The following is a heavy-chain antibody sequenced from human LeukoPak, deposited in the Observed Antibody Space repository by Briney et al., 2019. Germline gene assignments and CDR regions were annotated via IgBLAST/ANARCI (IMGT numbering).Heavy chain of an antibody. Sequence: GGSLRLSCTVSGFTVNSNSMSWVRQAPGKVLEWVSFIYSDNTHYSDSVKGRFTISRDNSKNTLYLQMNSLRAGDTAVYYCARRAGAYSHPYDYWGQGTLVTVSS. CDR3: ARRAGAYSHPYDY. CDR2: IYSDNT. J-gene: IGHJ4*02. D-gene: IGHD4/OR15-4a*01. V-gene: IGHV3-53*01. CDR1: GFTVNSNS.